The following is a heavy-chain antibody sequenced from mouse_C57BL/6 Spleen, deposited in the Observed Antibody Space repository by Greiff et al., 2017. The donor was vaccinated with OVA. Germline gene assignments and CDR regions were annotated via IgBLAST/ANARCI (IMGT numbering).Heavy chain of an antibody. CDR2: IYPGSGST. Sequence: QVQLQQPGAELVKPGASVKMSYKASGYTFTSYWITWVKQRPGQGLEWIGDIYPGSGSTNYNEKFKSKATLTVDTSSSTAYMQLSSLTSEDSAVYYCARGGTVVATDYFDYWGQGTTLTVSS. CDR3: ARGGTVVATDYFDY. D-gene: IGHD1-1*01. V-gene: IGHV1-55*01. J-gene: IGHJ2*01. CDR1: GYTFTSYW.